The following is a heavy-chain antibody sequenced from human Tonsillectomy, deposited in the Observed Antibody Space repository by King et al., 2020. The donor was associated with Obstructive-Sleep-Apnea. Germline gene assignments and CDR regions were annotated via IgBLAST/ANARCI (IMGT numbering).Heavy chain of an antibody. CDR3: AREHVEGFMVRGAYGMDV. D-gene: IGHD3-10*01. CDR1: GGSISSSSYY. J-gene: IGHJ6*02. Sequence: QLQESGPGLVKPSETLSLTCTVSGGSISSSSYYWGWIRQPPGKGLEWIGSIYYSGSTYYNPSLKSRVTISVDTSKNQFSLKLSSVTAADTAGYYCAREHVEGFMVRGAYGMDVWGQGTTVTVSS. CDR2: IYYSGST. V-gene: IGHV4-39*07.